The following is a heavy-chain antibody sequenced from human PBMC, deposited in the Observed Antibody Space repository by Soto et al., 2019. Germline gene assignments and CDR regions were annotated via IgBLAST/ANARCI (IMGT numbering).Heavy chain of an antibody. V-gene: IGHV4-34*01. CDR1: GGSFSGYY. J-gene: IGHJ4*02. Sequence: PSETLSLTCAVYGGSFSGYYWSWIRQPPGKGLEWIGEITHSGSTHYNPSLKSRVTLSVDTSRNQFSLTLSSVTAADTAVYYCASRTPENYDSSGYYIDYWGQGALVTVS. CDR2: ITHSGST. CDR3: ASRTPENYDSSGYYIDY. D-gene: IGHD3-22*01.